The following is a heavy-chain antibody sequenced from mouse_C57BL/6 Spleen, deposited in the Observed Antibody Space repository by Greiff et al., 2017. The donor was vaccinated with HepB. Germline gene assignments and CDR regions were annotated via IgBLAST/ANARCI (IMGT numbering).Heavy chain of an antibody. J-gene: IGHJ3*01. D-gene: IGHD1-1*01. Sequence: VQLQQSGPELVKPGASVKIPCKASGYTFTDYNMDWVKHSHGKSLEWIGDINPNNGGTIYNQKFKGKATLTVDKSSSTAYMELRSLTSEDTAVYYCARGSLLLRFAYWGQGTLVTVSA. CDR3: ARGSLLLRFAY. CDR2: INPNNGGT. CDR1: GYTFTDYN. V-gene: IGHV1-18*01.